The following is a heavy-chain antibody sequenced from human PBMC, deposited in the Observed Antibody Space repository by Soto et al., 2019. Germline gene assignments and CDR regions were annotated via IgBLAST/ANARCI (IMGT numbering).Heavy chain of an antibody. J-gene: IGHJ5*02. CDR3: ARDQGYCSGGSCYSLDP. V-gene: IGHV4-59*01. CDR1: GGSISSYY. CDR2: IYCSGST. Sequence: SETLSLTCTVSGGSISSYYWSWIRQPPGKGLEWIGYIYCSGSTNYNPSLKSRVTISVDTSKNQFSLKLSSVTAADTAVYYCARDQGYCSGGSCYSLDPWGQGTLVTVS. D-gene: IGHD2-15*01.